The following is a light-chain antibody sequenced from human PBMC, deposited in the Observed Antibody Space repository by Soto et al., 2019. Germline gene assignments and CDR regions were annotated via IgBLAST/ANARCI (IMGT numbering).Light chain of an antibody. V-gene: IGLV2-14*01. CDR3: SAYTNIGTLV. CDR1: RDDVGGYNY. J-gene: IGLJ3*02. CDR2: EVS. Sequence: QSALTQPASVSGSPGQSITISCTGTRDDVGGYNYVSWYQQYPGKAPKLMIYEVSYRPSGVSNCFSGSRSGHTASLSISGLQAEDEADYYCSAYTNIGTLVFGGGTKLTVL.